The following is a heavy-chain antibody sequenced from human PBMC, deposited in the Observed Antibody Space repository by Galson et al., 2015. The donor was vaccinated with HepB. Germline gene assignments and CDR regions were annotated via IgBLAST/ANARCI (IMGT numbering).Heavy chain of an antibody. Sequence: LRLSCAASGFIFSGSAMHWVRQASGKGLEWVGRIRNKANNYATTYAASMKGRFTISRDDSKNMAYLQMNSLKTEDTAVYYCITQTYYYDSSGYQGRSDFDYWGQGTLVTVSS. D-gene: IGHD3-22*01. CDR1: GFIFSGSA. CDR3: ITQTYYYDSSGYQGRSDFDY. V-gene: IGHV3-73*01. J-gene: IGHJ4*02. CDR2: IRNKANNYAT.